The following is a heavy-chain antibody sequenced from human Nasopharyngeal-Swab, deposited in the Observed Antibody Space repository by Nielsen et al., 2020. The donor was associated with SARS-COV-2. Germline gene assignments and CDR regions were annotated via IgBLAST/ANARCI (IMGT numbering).Heavy chain of an antibody. CDR3: ARSHRRFAYYDILTGYHNWFDP. D-gene: IGHD3-9*01. CDR1: GYTFTSYA. Sequence: ASVKVSCKASGYTFTSYAMHWVRQAPGQRLEWMGWINAGNGNIKYSQKFQGRVTITRDTSASTAYMELSSLRSEDTAVYYCARSHRRFAYYDILTGYHNWFDPWGQGTLVTVSS. J-gene: IGHJ5*02. CDR2: INAGNGNI. V-gene: IGHV1-3*01.